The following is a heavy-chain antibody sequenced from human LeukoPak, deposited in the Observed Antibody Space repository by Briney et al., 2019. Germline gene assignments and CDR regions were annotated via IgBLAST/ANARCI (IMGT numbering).Heavy chain of an antibody. CDR1: GYTFTTYY. Sequence: ASVKVSCEASGYTFTTYYIHWVRQAPGQGLEWMGIINPSGGSTNYAQKFQGRVTMTRDTSTSTVYMDLSSLRSEDTAVYYCARAGLRGAFDPWGQGTLVTVSS. J-gene: IGHJ5*02. D-gene: IGHD4-17*01. V-gene: IGHV1-46*01. CDR2: INPSGGST. CDR3: ARAGLRGAFDP.